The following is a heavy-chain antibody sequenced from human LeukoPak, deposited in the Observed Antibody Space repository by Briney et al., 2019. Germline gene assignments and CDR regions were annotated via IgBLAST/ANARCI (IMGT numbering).Heavy chain of an antibody. V-gene: IGHV4-38-2*01. CDR2: IYPSGST. Sequence: SETLSLTCAVSGYSISSDYYWGWIRQPPGKGLEWIGSIYPSGSTYYNPSLKSRVTISVDTSKNQFSLKLSSVTAADTAVCYCARSHCSGDSCNSNPTHFDYWGQGTLVTVSS. CDR3: ARSHCSGDSCNSNPTHFDY. CDR1: GYSISSDYY. D-gene: IGHD2-15*01. J-gene: IGHJ4*02.